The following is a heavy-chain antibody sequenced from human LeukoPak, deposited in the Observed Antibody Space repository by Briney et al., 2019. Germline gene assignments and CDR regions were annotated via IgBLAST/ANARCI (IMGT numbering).Heavy chain of an antibody. J-gene: IGHJ2*01. Sequence: PGGSLRLSCAASGFTFSDYYMNWIRQAPGKGLEWVSYISSGSGYTHYADSVKGRFTISRDNVKNSLYLQMNSLRAEDTAVYYCAREDYGNYSWYFDLWGRGTLVSVSS. V-gene: IGHV3-11*06. CDR1: GFTFSDYY. CDR2: ISSGSGYT. CDR3: AREDYGNYSWYFDL. D-gene: IGHD4-11*01.